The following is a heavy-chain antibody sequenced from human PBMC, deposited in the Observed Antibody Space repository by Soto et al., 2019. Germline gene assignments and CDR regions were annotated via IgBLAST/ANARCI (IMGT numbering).Heavy chain of an antibody. D-gene: IGHD3-10*01. CDR3: ARGKTVTTVRGVMTHYYYGMDV. CDR1: GGTFSSYA. V-gene: IGHV1-69*01. J-gene: IGHJ6*02. CDR2: IIPIFGTA. Sequence: QVQLVQSGAEVKKPGSSVKVSCKASGGTFSSYAISWVRQAPGQGLEWMVGIIPIFGTANYAHKFQGRVTITADESTSTAYMELSSLRSEDTAVYYCARGKTVTTVRGVMTHYYYGMDVWGQGTTVTVSS.